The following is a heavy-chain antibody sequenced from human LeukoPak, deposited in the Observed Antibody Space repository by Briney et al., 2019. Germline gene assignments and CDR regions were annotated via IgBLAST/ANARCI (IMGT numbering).Heavy chain of an antibody. CDR2: IYPDDSDI. D-gene: IGHD3-10*01. Sequence: GEYLKISCKGSGYSFTNYWIGWVRQMPGEGLQWMGIIYPDDSDIRYSPSFQGQVTISADKSIITAYLQWSSLKASDTAMYYCARHGRGSRSPNAFDIWGQGTMVTVSS. CDR3: ARHGRGSRSPNAFDI. J-gene: IGHJ3*02. V-gene: IGHV5-51*01. CDR1: GYSFTNYW.